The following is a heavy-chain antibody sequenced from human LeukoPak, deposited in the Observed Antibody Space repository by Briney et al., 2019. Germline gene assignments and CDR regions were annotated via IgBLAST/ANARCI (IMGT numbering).Heavy chain of an antibody. CDR3: ARGLYGDTHYFDY. V-gene: IGHV5-51*01. J-gene: IGHJ4*02. CDR2: IYPGDSEI. D-gene: IGHD4-17*01. Sequence: GESLKISCKGSGYSFTSYWIGWVRQMPGKGLEWMGIIYPGDSEIIYSPSFQGQVTISADKSISTAYLHWSSLKASDTAMYYCARGLYGDTHYFDYWGQGTLVTVSS. CDR1: GYSFTSYW.